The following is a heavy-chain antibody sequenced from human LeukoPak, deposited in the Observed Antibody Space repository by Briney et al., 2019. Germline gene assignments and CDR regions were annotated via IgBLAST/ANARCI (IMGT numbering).Heavy chain of an antibody. CDR3: ARSVVVNCFDY. J-gene: IGHJ4*02. V-gene: IGHV4-30-2*01. D-gene: IGHD2-21*01. CDR2: IYHSGST. Sequence: PSQTLSLTCTVSGGSISSGGYYWSWIRQPPGKGLEWIGYIYHSGSTYYNPSLKSRVTISVDTSKNQFSLKLSSVTAADTAVYYCARSVVVNCFDYWGQGTLVTVSS. CDR1: GGSISSGGYY.